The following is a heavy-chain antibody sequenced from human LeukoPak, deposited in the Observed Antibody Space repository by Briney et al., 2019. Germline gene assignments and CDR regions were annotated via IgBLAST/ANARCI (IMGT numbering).Heavy chain of an antibody. CDR2: IWYDGTNK. Sequence: GGSLRLSCAASGITFGGFGMHWVRQAPGKGLEWVAVIWYDGTNKYYADSVKGRFTISRDNSKNTLYLQMSSLRAEDTAVYYCASSLLTGYQSFDYWGQGTLVTVSS. J-gene: IGHJ4*02. V-gene: IGHV3-33*01. D-gene: IGHD3-9*01. CDR3: ASSLLTGYQSFDY. CDR1: GITFGGFG.